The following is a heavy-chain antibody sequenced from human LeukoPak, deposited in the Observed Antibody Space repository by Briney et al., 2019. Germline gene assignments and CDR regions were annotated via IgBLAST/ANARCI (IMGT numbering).Heavy chain of an antibody. CDR3: ARGLAVVAAIDY. CDR1: GFTFTSYD. CDR2: MNPNNGNT. Sequence: VASVKVSCKASGFTFTSYDINWVRQASEQGLEWMGWMNPNNGNTGYAQKFQGRVTMTRDTSTSTVYMELSSLRSEDTAVYYCARGLAVVAAIDYWGQGTLVTVSS. V-gene: IGHV1-8*01. J-gene: IGHJ4*02. D-gene: IGHD2-15*01.